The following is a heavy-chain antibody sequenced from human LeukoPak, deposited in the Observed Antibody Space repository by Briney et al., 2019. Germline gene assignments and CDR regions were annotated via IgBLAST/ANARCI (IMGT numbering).Heavy chain of an antibody. CDR1: GYTFSSYE. CDR2: ISSSAGTT. V-gene: IGHV3-48*03. CDR3: ARQQLQLWYD. D-gene: IGHD5-18*01. Sequence: GGSLRLSCAASGYTFSSYEMNWVRLAPGKGLEWVSYISSSAGTTYYADSVKGRFTISRDNAKNSLYLQMNSLRAEDTAVYFCARQQLQLWYDWGQGTLVTVSS. J-gene: IGHJ4*02.